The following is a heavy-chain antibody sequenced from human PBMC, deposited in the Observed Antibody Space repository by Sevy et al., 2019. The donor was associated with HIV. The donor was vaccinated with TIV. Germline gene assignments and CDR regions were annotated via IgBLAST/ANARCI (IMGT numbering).Heavy chain of an antibody. CDR2: IWYDGSSK. J-gene: IGHJ4*02. V-gene: IGHV3-33*01. CDR3: ASGAYYYASRTENFDY. CDR1: GFTFSSYG. D-gene: IGHD3-10*01. Sequence: GGCLRLSCAASGFTFSSYGMHWVRQAPGKGLEWVALIWYDGSSKYYADSVKGRFTISRDNSKNMLYLQMNSLRAEDTAVYCSASGAYYYASRTENFDYWGQGTLVTVSS.